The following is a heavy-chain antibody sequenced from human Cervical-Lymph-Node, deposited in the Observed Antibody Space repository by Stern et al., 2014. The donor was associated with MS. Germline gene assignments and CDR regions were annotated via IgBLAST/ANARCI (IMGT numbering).Heavy chain of an antibody. D-gene: IGHD3-10*01. V-gene: IGHV3-30*18. CDR2: ILYDGSTK. Sequence: QVQLVESGGGVVQPGRSLRLSCVASGFTFPTYGMHWVRQAPGKGLEWVAGILYDGSTKYYADSVKGRFTISRDNSKNTLYLQMSSLRAEDTAVYYCAKDRKTYYYGSGSYYNSYYFDYWGQGTLVTVSS. J-gene: IGHJ4*02. CDR3: AKDRKTYYYGSGSYYNSYYFDY. CDR1: GFTFPTYG.